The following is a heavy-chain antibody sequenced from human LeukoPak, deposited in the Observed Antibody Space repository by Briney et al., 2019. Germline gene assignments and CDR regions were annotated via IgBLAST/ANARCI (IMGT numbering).Heavy chain of an antibody. CDR1: GSSLTELS. Sequence: GASVKVSCTVSGSSLTELSLYWVRQAPGKELEWMGGLDVIDAKTFYAQKFQGRVTMTEDSSTDTAYMELSSLRSDDTAFYYCAAGRPYSLLDYWGQGTLLTVSS. CDR2: LDVIDAKT. CDR3: AAGRPYSLLDY. J-gene: IGHJ4*02. D-gene: IGHD5-18*01. V-gene: IGHV1-24*01.